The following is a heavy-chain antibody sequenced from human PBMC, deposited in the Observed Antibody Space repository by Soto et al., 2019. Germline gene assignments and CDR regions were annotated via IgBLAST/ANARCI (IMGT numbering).Heavy chain of an antibody. CDR2: IYYSGST. CDR3: AREGGSANGDYDNPITPRAYYYGMDV. D-gene: IGHD4-17*01. V-gene: IGHV4-61*01. CDR1: GGSVGSGSYY. Sequence: PSETLSLTCTVSGGSVGSGSYYWSWIRQPPGKGLEWIGYIYYSGSTNYNPSLKSRVTISVDTSKNQFSLKLSSVTAADTAVYYCAREGGSANGDYDNPITPRAYYYGMDVWGQGTTVTVSS. J-gene: IGHJ6*02.